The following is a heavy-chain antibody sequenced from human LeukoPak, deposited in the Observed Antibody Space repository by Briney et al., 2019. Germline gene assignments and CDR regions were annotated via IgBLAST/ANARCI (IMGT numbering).Heavy chain of an antibody. D-gene: IGHD5-12*01. CDR2: IYYDGST. CDR3: ARGGIFSGYEYSSFDY. J-gene: IGHJ4*02. V-gene: IGHV4-61*08. CDR1: GGSISSGDYY. Sequence: PSETLSLTCTVSGGSISSGDYYWSWIRQPPGKGLEWIAYIYYDGSTNYSPSLKSRVTISIDTSDNQFSLKLSSVTAADTAVYYCARGGIFSGYEYSSFDYWGQGTRVTVSS.